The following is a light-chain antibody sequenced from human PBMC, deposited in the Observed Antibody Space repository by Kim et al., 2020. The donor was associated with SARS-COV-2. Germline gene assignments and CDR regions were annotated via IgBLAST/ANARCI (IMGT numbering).Light chain of an antibody. Sequence: EIVMTQSPTTLSVSPGERATLSCRASQSVSDNLAWYQQKPGQAPRLLIYGTSTRATGIPARFSGSGSGTEFTLTISSLQSEDIAVYYCQQYNDWPPWTFGQGTKVDIK. CDR1: QSVSDN. CDR3: QQYNDWPPWT. J-gene: IGKJ1*01. V-gene: IGKV3-15*01. CDR2: GTS.